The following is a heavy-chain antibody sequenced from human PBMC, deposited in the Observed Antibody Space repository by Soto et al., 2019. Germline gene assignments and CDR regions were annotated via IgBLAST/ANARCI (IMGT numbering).Heavy chain of an antibody. CDR1: GYTFTGYY. Sequence: ASVKVSCKASGYTFTGYYMHWVRQAPGQGLEWMGIINPSGGSTSYAQKFQGRVTMTRDTSTSTVYMELSSLRSEDTAVYYCARDPDIAAAGISWFDPWGQGTLVTVSS. CDR3: ARDPDIAAAGISWFDP. J-gene: IGHJ5*02. D-gene: IGHD6-13*01. CDR2: INPSGGST. V-gene: IGHV1-46*01.